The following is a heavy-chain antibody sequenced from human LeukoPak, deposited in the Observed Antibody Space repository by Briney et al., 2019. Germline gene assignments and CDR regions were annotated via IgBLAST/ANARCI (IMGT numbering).Heavy chain of an antibody. CDR1: GLTFSSYA. V-gene: IGHV3-23*01. J-gene: IGHJ4*02. Sequence: GGSLRLSCAASGLTFSSYAMSWVRQAPGKGLEWVSAISGSGGSTYYADSVKGRFTISRDNSKNTLYLQMNSLRAEDTAVYYCAKIASTNRYYDFWSGFPNYFDYWGQGTLVTVSS. CDR3: AKIASTNRYYDFWSGFPNYFDY. D-gene: IGHD3-3*01. CDR2: ISGSGGST.